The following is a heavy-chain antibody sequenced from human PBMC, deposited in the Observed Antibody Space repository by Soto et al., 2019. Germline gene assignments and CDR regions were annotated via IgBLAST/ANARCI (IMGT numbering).Heavy chain of an antibody. CDR3: AKAPYGHYYYGMDV. Sequence: EVQLVESGGGLVQPGRSLRLSCAASGFTFDDYAMHWDRQAPGKGLEWVSGISWNSGSIGYADSVKGRFTISRDNAKNSLYLQMNSLRAEDTALYYCAKAPYGHYYYGMDVWGQGTTVTVSS. CDR1: GFTFDDYA. J-gene: IGHJ6*02. V-gene: IGHV3-9*01. D-gene: IGHD3-10*01. CDR2: ISWNSGSI.